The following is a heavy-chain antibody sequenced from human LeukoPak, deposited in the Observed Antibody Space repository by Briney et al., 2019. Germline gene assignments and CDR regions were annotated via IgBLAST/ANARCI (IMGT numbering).Heavy chain of an antibody. CDR3: ARKKAGEPFFDY. V-gene: IGHV4-4*02. CDR2: IYHSGST. CDR1: GFSVSSNY. D-gene: IGHD7-27*01. J-gene: IGHJ4*02. Sequence: GSLRLSCAASGFSVSSNYMSWVRQPPGKGLEWIGEIYHSGSTNYNPSLKSRVTISVDKSKNQFSLKLSSVTAADTAVYYCARKKAGEPFFDYWGQGTLVTVSS.